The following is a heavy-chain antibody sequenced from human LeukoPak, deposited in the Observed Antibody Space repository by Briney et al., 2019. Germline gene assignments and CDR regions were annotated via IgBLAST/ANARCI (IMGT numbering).Heavy chain of an antibody. V-gene: IGHV3-21*06. J-gene: IGHJ3*02. CDR1: GFTFSSYA. CDR3: ARIDAFDI. Sequence: PGGSLRLSCAASGFTFSSYAMSWVRQAPGKGLEWVSYISSRGSYTYYADSVKGRFTISRDNAKNSLYLQMNSLRAEDTAVYYCARIDAFDIWGQGTMVTVSS. CDR2: ISSRGSYT.